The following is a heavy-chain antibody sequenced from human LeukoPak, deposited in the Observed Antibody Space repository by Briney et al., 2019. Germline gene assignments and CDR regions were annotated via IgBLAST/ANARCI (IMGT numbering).Heavy chain of an antibody. D-gene: IGHD2-15*01. CDR3: ARDTGCSGGSCPPRYYMDV. CDR1: GYTFTGYY. CDR2: INPNSGGT. V-gene: IGHV1-2*02. J-gene: IGHJ6*03. Sequence: GASVKVSCKASGYTFTGYYMHWVRQAPGQGLEWMGWINPNSGGTNYAQKFQGRVTMTRDTSISTAYMELSRLRSDDTAVYYCARDTGCSGGSCPPRYYMDVWGKGTTVTVSS.